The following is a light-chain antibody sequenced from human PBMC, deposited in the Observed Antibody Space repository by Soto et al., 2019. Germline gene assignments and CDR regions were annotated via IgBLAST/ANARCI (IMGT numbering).Light chain of an antibody. CDR1: SSDVGSYNL. Sequence: QSVLTQPASVSGSPGQSITISCTGTSSDVGSYNLVSWYQHHPGKAPKLMIYGGSKRPSGVSIRFSGSKSGNTASLTISGLQAEDEDDYYCCSYAGSSTLIFGGGTKVTVL. CDR3: CSYAGSSTLI. CDR2: GGS. J-gene: IGLJ2*01. V-gene: IGLV2-23*01.